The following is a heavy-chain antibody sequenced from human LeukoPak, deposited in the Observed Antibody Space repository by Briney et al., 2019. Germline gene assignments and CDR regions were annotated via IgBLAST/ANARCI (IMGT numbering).Heavy chain of an antibody. CDR1: GYTFTSYG. D-gene: IGHD3-22*01. CDR3: ARGTYYYDSSGYYYFDY. Sequence: ASLKVSCKASGYTFTSYGISWVRQAPGQELEWMGWISAYNGNTNYAQKLQGRVTMTTDTSTSTAYMELRSLRSDDTAVYYCARGTYYYDSSGYYYFDYWGQGTLVTVSS. J-gene: IGHJ4*02. CDR2: ISAYNGNT. V-gene: IGHV1-18*01.